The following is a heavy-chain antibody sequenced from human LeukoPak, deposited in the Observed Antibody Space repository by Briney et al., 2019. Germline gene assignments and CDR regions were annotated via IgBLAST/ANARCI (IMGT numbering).Heavy chain of an antibody. CDR1: GFTFSSYA. D-gene: IGHD2-21*02. Sequence: PGGSLRLSCAASGFTFSSYAMSWVRQAPGKGLEWVSAISGSGGSTYYADSVKGRFTISRDNSKNTLYLQMNSLRAEDTAVYYCAKGAYCGGDCYSLTYYFDYWGQGTLVTVSS. V-gene: IGHV3-23*01. CDR2: ISGSGGST. CDR3: AKGAYCGGDCYSLTYYFDY. J-gene: IGHJ4*02.